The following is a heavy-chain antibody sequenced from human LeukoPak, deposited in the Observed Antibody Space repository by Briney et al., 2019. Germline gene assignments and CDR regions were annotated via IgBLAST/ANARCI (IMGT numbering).Heavy chain of an antibody. Sequence: PGRSLRLSCAASGFTFSSYGVHWVRQAPGKGLEWVAVIWYDGSNKYYADSVKGRFTISRDNSKNTLYLQMNSLRAEDTAVYYCARAPLRVDYFDYWGQGTLVTVSS. V-gene: IGHV3-33*01. CDR3: ARAPLRVDYFDY. D-gene: IGHD3-3*01. CDR2: IWYDGSNK. J-gene: IGHJ4*02. CDR1: GFTFSSYG.